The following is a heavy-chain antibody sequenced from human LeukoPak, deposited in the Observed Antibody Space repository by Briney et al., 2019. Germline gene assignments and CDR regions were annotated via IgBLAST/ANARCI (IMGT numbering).Heavy chain of an antibody. V-gene: IGHV3-23*01. Sequence: GGSLRLSCAASGFTFSNYAISWVRQAPGKGLEWVSGITGSGSDTYYADSVKGRFTISRDNSKNTLYLQMNSLRAEDTAVYYCAKDRGVGAYDSSGYYYDYWGQGTLVTVSS. CDR2: ITGSGSDT. CDR1: GFTFSNYA. CDR3: AKDRGVGAYDSSGYYYDY. J-gene: IGHJ4*02. D-gene: IGHD3-22*01.